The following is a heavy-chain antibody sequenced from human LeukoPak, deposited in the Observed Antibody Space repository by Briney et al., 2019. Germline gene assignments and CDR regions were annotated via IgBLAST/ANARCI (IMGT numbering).Heavy chain of an antibody. CDR2: ISAYNGNT. D-gene: IGHD3-22*01. CDR3: ARDSSGSPAEYFDY. V-gene: IGHV1-18*04. CDR1: GYTFTGYY. J-gene: IGHJ4*02. Sequence: ASVKVSCKASGYTFTGYYMHWVRQAPGQGLEWMGWISAYNGNTNYAQKLQGRVTMTTDTSTSTAYMELRSLRSDDTAVYYCARDSSGSPAEYFDYWGQGTLVTVSS.